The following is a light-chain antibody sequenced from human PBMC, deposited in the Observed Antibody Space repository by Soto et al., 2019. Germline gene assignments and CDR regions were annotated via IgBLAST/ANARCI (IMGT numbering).Light chain of an antibody. CDR3: SSYAGSLVV. J-gene: IGLJ2*01. V-gene: IGLV2-8*01. CDR1: SSDIGAYNY. CDR2: QVT. Sequence: QPVLTQPPSASGSPGQSVTISCTGTSSDIGAYNYVSWYRQYPDKAPKLLVYQVTKRPSGVPDRFSGSKSGNTAALTVSGLQAEDEAVYYCSSYAGSLVVFGGGTKLTVL.